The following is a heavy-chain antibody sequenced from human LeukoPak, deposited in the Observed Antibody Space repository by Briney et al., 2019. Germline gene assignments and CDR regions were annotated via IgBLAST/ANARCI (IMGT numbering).Heavy chain of an antibody. J-gene: IGHJ6*04. CDR1: AFTFSSYA. Sequence: PGGSLRLSCAASAFTFSSYAMSWVRQAPGKGLEWVSSISGSGSSTYYADSVEGRFTISRDNSKNTVYLQMNSLRAEDTAVYYCSKEMTSGAYYYGMDVWGKGTTVTVSS. D-gene: IGHD1-26*01. CDR2: ISGSGSST. V-gene: IGHV3-23*01. CDR3: SKEMTSGAYYYGMDV.